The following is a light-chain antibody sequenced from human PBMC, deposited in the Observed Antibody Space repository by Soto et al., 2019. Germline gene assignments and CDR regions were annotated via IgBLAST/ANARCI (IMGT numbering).Light chain of an antibody. J-gene: IGLJ2*01. Sequence: QSALTQPPSASGSPGQSVTISCTGTSSDVGGYNYVSWYQQHPGKAPKLMIYEVSKRHSGVPDRFSGSKSDNTASLTVSGLQDEDEADYYCSSYGGGNNLLFGGGTKLTVL. CDR2: EVS. CDR3: SSYGGGNNLL. V-gene: IGLV2-8*01. CDR1: SSDVGGYNY.